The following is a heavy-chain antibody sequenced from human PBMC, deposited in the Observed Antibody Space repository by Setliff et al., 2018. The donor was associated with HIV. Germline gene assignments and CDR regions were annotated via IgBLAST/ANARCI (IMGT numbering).Heavy chain of an antibody. CDR1: GFSLSTSGVG. CDR2: LYWNDDK. D-gene: IGHD1-7*01. Sequence: SGPTLVNPTQTLTLTCDFSGFSLSTSGVGVGWIRQPPGKALEWVALLYWNDDKRYSPSLRNRLTITRDTSKKRIVLTVASLNRADSATYYCAHSGRELRGPYFDYWGQGIPVTV. CDR3: AHSGRELRGPYFDY. V-gene: IGHV2-5*01. J-gene: IGHJ4*02.